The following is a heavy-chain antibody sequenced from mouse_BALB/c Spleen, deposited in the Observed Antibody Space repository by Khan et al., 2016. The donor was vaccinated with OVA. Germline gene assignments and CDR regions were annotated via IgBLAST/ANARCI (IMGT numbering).Heavy chain of an antibody. D-gene: IGHD1-1*01. CDR1: GYTFTSYW. CDR2: IAPGSGST. CDR3: ARSNYYGSGLYAMDY. Sequence: DLVRPGASVELSCKASGYTFTSYWINWIKQRPGQGLEWIGRIAPGSGSTSYNEMFKDKATLTVDTSSSTAYIQLGSLSSEDSAVCFCARSNYYGSGLYAMDYWGQGTSVTVSS. V-gene: IGHV1S41*01. J-gene: IGHJ4*01.